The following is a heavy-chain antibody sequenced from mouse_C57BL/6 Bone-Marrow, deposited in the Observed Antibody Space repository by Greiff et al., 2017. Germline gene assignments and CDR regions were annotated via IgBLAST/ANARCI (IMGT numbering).Heavy chain of an antibody. CDR1: EYEFPSHD. Sequence: EVMLVESGGGLVQPGESPKLSCESNEYEFPSHDMSWVRKTPEKRLELVAAINSDGGSTYYPDTMERRFIISRDNTKKTLYLQMSSLRSEDTALYYCALMRVTTGFAYWGQGTLVTVSA. D-gene: IGHD2-2*01. CDR2: INSDGGST. J-gene: IGHJ3*01. CDR3: ALMRVTTGFAY. V-gene: IGHV5-2*01.